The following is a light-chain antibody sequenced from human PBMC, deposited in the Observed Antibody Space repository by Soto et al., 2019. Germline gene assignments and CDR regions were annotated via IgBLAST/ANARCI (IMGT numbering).Light chain of an antibody. CDR3: NSYTSSTTLV. J-gene: IGLJ2*01. Sequence: QSALTQPASVSGSPXXXXXXXXSGTSXDVGGYNYVSWYQHHPGKAPKLLIYEVTNRPSGVSNRFSGSKSGNTASLTISGLQAEDEADYYCNSYTSSTTLVFGGGTKLTVL. CDR2: EVT. CDR1: SXDVGGYNY. V-gene: IGLV2-14*01.